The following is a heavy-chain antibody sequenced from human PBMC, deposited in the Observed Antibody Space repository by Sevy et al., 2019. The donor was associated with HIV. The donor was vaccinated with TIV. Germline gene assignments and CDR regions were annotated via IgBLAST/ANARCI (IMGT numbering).Heavy chain of an antibody. CDR1: GFTFSSYW. D-gene: IGHD2-15*01. Sequence: GGSLRLSCAASGFTFSSYWMHWVRQAPGKWPVWVSGVNSDGSSTNYADSVKGRFTMSRESAKNTLYLQMNSLRAEDTAVYFCVAANTWQDYWGQGTLVTVSS. J-gene: IGHJ4*02. V-gene: IGHV3-74*01. CDR3: VAANTWQDY. CDR2: VNSDGSST.